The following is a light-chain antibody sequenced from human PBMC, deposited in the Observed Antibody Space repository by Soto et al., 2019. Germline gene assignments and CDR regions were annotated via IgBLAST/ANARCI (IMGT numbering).Light chain of an antibody. V-gene: IGLV2-14*01. CDR2: EVS. CDR1: SSDVGGYNY. Sequence: QSALTQPASVSGSPGQPITISCTGTSSDVGGYNYVSWYQQHPGKAPKLMIYEVSNRPSGVSSRFSGSKSGNTASLTISGLQAEDEADYYCSSYTSSNTFVVFGGGNKLTVL. J-gene: IGLJ2*01. CDR3: SSYTSSNTFVV.